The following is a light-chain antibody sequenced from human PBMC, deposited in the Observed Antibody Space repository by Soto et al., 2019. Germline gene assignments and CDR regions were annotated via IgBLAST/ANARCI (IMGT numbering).Light chain of an antibody. Sequence: DIQLTQSPSLLSASVGDRFTITCRASHDISTYLAWYQQKPGKAPKLMIYEASTLQSGVPSRFSGSGSGTEFTLTISGLLPEDFATYHCQQLNTLPFTFGQRTRLEI. V-gene: IGKV1-9*01. CDR1: HDISTY. CDR3: QQLNTLPFT. J-gene: IGKJ5*01. CDR2: EAS.